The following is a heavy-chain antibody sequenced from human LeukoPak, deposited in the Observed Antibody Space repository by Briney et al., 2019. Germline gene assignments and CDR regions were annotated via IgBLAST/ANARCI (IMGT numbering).Heavy chain of an antibody. D-gene: IGHD6-19*01. CDR1: GGTFSSYA. CDR3: ARGYSSGWWTIDYYYYYGMDV. CDR2: IIPIFGTA. J-gene: IGHJ6*02. Sequence: GASVKVSCKASGGTFSSYAISWVRQAPGQGLEWMGGIIPIFGTANYAQKFQGRVTITADESTSTAYMELSSLRSEDTAVYYCARGYSSGWWTIDYYYYYGMDVWGQGTTVTVSS. V-gene: IGHV1-69*13.